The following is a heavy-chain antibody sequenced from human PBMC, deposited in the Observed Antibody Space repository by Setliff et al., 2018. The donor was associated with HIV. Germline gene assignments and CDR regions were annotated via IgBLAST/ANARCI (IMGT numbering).Heavy chain of an antibody. Sequence: GGSLRLSCAASGFTFSSYAMSWVRQAPGKGLEWVSTISGSGGSTYYADSVKGRFTISRDNSKNTVHLQMNSLRAEDTAEYYCAKELAASGLGYFDSWGRGILVTVSS. V-gene: IGHV3-23*01. CDR1: GFTFSSYA. D-gene: IGHD3-22*01. J-gene: IGHJ4*02. CDR2: ISGSGGST. CDR3: AKELAASGLGYFDS.